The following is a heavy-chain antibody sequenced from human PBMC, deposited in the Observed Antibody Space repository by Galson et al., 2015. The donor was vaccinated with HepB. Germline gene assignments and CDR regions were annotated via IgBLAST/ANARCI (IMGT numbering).Heavy chain of an antibody. CDR3: ARSRRFGIAAADHGLY. J-gene: IGHJ4*02. CDR1: GYTFTMYA. V-gene: IGHV1-3*01. CDR2: INVGNGNT. D-gene: IGHD6-13*01. Sequence: SVKVSCKASGYTFTMYAMHWVRQAPGQRPEWMGWINVGNGNTKYSQKFQGRVTITRETSASTATMELGSLKSEDTAVYYCARSRRFGIAAADHGLYWGQGTLVTVSS.